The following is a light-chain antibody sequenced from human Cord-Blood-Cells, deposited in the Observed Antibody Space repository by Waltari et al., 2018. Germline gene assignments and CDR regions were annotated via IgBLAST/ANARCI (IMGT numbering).Light chain of an antibody. CDR3: QQSYSTPYT. J-gene: IGKJ2*01. Sequence: DIQMTQSPSSLSASVGDRVNIPCRASQSINSYLNWYQQKPGKAPKLLIYAASSLQSGVPSRFSGSGSGTDFTLTISSLQPEDFATYYCQQSYSTPYTFGQGTKLEIK. V-gene: IGKV1-39*01. CDR1: QSINSY. CDR2: AAS.